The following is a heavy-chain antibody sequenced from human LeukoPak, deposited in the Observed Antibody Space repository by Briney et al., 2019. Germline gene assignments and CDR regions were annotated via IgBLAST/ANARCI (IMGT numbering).Heavy chain of an antibody. CDR2: ISGSSGII. CDR3: VRALGTGSY. Sequence: GGSLRLSCAASGFTFNTYTMNWVRQAPGKGLEWVSYISGSSGIIDYADSVRGRFTISRDNAKNSLYLQMNSLRAEDTAVYYCVRALGTGSYWGQGTLVSVSS. D-gene: IGHD1-1*01. J-gene: IGHJ4*02. V-gene: IGHV3-48*04. CDR1: GFTFNTYT.